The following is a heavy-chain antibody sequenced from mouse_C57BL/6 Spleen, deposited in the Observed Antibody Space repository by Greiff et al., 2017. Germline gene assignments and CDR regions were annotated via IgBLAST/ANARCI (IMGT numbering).Heavy chain of an antibody. J-gene: IGHJ3*01. Sequence: VQLQQPGAELVRPGSSVKLSCKASGYTFTSYWMDWVKQRPGQGLEWIGNIYPSDSETHYNQKFKDKATLTVDKSSSTAYMQLSSLTSEDSAVYYCARHYYGSSYEAYWGQGTLVTVSA. CDR1: GYTFTSYW. V-gene: IGHV1-61*01. D-gene: IGHD1-1*01. CDR2: IYPSDSET. CDR3: ARHYYGSSYEAY.